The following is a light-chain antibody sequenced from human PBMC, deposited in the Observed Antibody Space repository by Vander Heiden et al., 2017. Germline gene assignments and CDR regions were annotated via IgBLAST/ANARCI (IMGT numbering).Light chain of an antibody. CDR2: AAS. V-gene: IGKV1-9*01. J-gene: IGKJ1*01. CDR3: QQQNGVRT. CDR1: QGITTY. Sequence: QLTQSPSSLSASVGDRVTITCRASQGITTYLAWYQQKPGKAPKLLNYAASFLQAGVPSRFSGSGYGTDCTLTINSLQPDDFATYYCQQQNGVRTFGQGTKVEIK.